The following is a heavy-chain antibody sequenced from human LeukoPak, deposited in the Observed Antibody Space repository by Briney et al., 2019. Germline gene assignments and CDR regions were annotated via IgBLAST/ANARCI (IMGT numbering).Heavy chain of an antibody. CDR2: IKQDGSEK. V-gene: IGHV3-7*01. CDR1: GFTFSSYA. J-gene: IGHJ4*02. Sequence: PGGSLRLSCAASGFTFSSYAMSWVRQAPGKGLEWVANIKQDGSEKYYVDSVKGRFTISRDNAKNSLYLQMNSLRAEDTAVYYCARSIGFDYWGQGTLVTVSS. CDR3: ARSIGFDY.